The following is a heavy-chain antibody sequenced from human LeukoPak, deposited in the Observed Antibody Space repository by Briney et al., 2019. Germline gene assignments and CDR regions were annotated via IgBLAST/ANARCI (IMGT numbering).Heavy chain of an antibody. V-gene: IGHV4-39*01. CDR2: IYYSGST. CDR3: ARGESYNWFDP. Sequence: SETLSLTCTVSGGFISSSSYYRGWIRQPPGKGLEWIGSIYYSGSTYYNPSLKSRVTISVDTSKNQFSLKLSSVSAADTAVYYCARGESYNWFDPWGQGTLVTVSA. J-gene: IGHJ5*02. CDR1: GGFISSSSYY.